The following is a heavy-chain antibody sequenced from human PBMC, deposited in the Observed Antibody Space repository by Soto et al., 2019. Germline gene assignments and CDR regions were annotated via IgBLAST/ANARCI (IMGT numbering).Heavy chain of an antibody. CDR3: ARGYYDFWSGYYKYYYYYYMDV. J-gene: IGHJ6*03. V-gene: IGHV4-34*01. CDR2: INHSGST. Sequence: TLSLTCSVYGGSFSGYYCSCILAPPGEVLECVGEINHSGSTNYNPSLKSRVTISVDTSKNQFSLKLSSVTAADTAVYYCARGYYDFWSGYYKYYYYYYMDVWGKGTTVTVSS. CDR1: GGSFSGYY. D-gene: IGHD3-3*01.